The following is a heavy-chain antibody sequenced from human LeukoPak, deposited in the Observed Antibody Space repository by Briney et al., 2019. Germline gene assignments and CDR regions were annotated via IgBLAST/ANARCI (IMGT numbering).Heavy chain of an antibody. V-gene: IGHV4-30-4*01. J-gene: IGHJ4*02. Sequence: SQTLSLTCTVSGASIRSGDYYWSWIRQPPGKGLEWIGYIYYSGSTYYNPSLKSRVTISVDTSKNQFSLKLSSVTAADTAVYYCARANYDYVWGSYRYTAYFDYWGQGTLVTVSS. CDR1: GASIRSGDYY. CDR2: IYYSGST. CDR3: ARANYDYVWGSYRYTAYFDY. D-gene: IGHD3-16*02.